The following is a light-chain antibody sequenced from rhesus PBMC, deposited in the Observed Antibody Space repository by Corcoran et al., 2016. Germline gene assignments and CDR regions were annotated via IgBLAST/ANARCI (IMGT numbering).Light chain of an antibody. CDR3: QKHNSYPLT. J-gene: IGKJ4*01. V-gene: IGKV1-33*02. CDR1: QDISSW. CDR2: AAS. Sequence: DIQMTQSPSSFSASVGDRVTITRQASQDISSWLAWYQQKPGKAPNLLIYAASSLQSGVPSRFSGSGSGTDFTLTISSLQPEDFTTYYCQKHNSYPLTFGGGTKVEIK.